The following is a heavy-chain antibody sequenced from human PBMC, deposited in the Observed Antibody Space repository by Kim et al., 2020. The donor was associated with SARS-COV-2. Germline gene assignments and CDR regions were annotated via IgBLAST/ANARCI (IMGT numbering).Heavy chain of an antibody. CDR2: ISYDGSNK. D-gene: IGHD3-16*01. J-gene: IGHJ6*01. V-gene: IGHV3-30*18. CDR3: AKPLMRGDTLQYGMDV. CDR1: GFTFSSYG. Sequence: GGSLRLSCAASGFTFSSYGMHWVRQAPGKGLEWVAVISYDGSNKYYADSVKGRFTISRDNSKNTLYLQMNSLRAADTAVYYCAKPLMRGDTLQYGMDVWG.